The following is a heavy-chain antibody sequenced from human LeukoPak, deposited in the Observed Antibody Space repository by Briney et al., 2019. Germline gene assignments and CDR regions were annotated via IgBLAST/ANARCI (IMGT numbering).Heavy chain of an antibody. J-gene: IGHJ3*02. V-gene: IGHV3-48*04. Sequence: HTGGSLRLSCAASGFTFSSYAMSWVRQAPGKGLEWVSYISSSGSTIYYADSVKGRFTISRDNAKNSLYLQMNSLRAEDTAVYYCARDGSGSYPLLAFDIWGQGTMVTVSS. CDR1: GFTFSSYA. D-gene: IGHD1-26*01. CDR2: ISSSGSTI. CDR3: ARDGSGSYPLLAFDI.